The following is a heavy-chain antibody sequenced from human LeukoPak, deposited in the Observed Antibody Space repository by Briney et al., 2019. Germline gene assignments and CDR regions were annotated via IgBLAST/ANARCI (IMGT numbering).Heavy chain of an antibody. CDR1: GFTFSSSS. CDR2: ISSSSSYI. Sequence: GGSLRLSCEASGFTFSSSSMNWVRQAPGKGLEWVSSISSSSSYIYYADSLKGRFTISRDNANSLLYLQMNSLRADDTAVYYCARDLDYSTGFDYWGQGTLVTVSS. J-gene: IGHJ4*02. CDR3: ARDLDYSTGFDY. D-gene: IGHD4-11*01. V-gene: IGHV3-21*01.